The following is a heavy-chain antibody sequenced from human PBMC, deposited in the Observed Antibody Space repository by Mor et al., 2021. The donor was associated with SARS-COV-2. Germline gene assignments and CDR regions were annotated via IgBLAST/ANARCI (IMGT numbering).Heavy chain of an antibody. D-gene: IGHD6-25*01. CDR3: ARDPFGYSSGDY. CDR2: INPRGGST. V-gene: IGHV1-46*01. J-gene: IGHJ4*02. Sequence: MHWVRQAPGQGLEWMGIINPRGGSTSYAQKFQGRVTMTRYSSTISVYMELCSLRSEDSGVVYCARDPFGYSSGDYGGEGTL.